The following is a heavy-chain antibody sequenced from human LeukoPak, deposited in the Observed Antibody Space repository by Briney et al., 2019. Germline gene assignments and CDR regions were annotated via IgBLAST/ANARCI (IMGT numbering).Heavy chain of an antibody. D-gene: IGHD2-15*01. CDR3: ARSKEDCCGSFDP. Sequence: GGSLRLSCAASGFTFSSYEMNWVRQAPGKGLEWVSAISGSGGSTYYADSVKGRFTISRDNSKNTLYLQMNSLRAEDTAVYYCARSKEDCCGSFDPWGQGTLVTVSS. J-gene: IGHJ5*02. CDR2: ISGSGGST. CDR1: GFTFSSYE. V-gene: IGHV3-23*01.